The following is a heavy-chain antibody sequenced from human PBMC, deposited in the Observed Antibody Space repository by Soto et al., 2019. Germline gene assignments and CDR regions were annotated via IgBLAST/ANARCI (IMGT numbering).Heavy chain of an antibody. CDR2: IYHTGNT. D-gene: IGHD6-13*01. V-gene: IGHV4-4*02. CDR1: GDSISGSNW. CDR3: LTVIWGVPAPRTSAWFDP. Sequence: QVQLQESGPGLVKPSGTLSLTCAVSGDSISGSNWWSWVRQSPGKGLEWIGEIYHTGNTNYNPSLDARATISVHKSKNHFSLTLNSVPAADTAVYSCLTVIWGVPAPRTSAWFDPWGQGTLVTVSS. J-gene: IGHJ5*02.